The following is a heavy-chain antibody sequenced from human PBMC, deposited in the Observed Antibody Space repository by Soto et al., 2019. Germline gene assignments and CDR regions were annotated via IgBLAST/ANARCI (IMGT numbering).Heavy chain of an antibody. D-gene: IGHD1-1*01. CDR3: ATSEVRGHDAFDI. CDR1: GYSFTSYW. CDR2: IYPGDSDT. Sequence: GESLKISCKGSGYSFTSYWIGLVRQMPGKGLEWMGIIYPGDSDTRYSPSFQGQVTTSADKSISTAYLQWSSLKASDNAMYYCATSEVRGHDAFDIWGQGTMVTVSS. V-gene: IGHV5-51*01. J-gene: IGHJ3*02.